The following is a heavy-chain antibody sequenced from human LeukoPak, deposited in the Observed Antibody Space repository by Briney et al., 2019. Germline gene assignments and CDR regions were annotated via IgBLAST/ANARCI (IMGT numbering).Heavy chain of an antibody. V-gene: IGHV1-2*02. CDR2: INPNSGGT. CDR3: AILATTQLFDS. D-gene: IGHD5-12*01. Sequence: ASVKVSCKASGYTFTDDYLHWVRQAPGQGLEWMGWINPNSGGTNYPQKFQGRVTMTRDTSISTAYMELNRLRSDDTAVYYCAILATTQLFDSWGPGTLVTVSS. CDR1: GYTFTDDY. J-gene: IGHJ4*02.